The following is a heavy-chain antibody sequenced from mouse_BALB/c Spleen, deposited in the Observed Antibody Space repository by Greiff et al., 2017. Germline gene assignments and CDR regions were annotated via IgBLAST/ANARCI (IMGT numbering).Heavy chain of an antibody. J-gene: IGHJ2*01. Sequence: VQLQQSGAELVKPGASVKLSCTASGFNIKDTYMHWVKQRPEQGLEWIGRIDPANGNTKYDPKFQGKATITADTSSNTAYLQLSSLTSEDTAVYYCARAHYYGFLDYWGQGTTLTVSS. CDR1: GFNIKDTY. CDR2: IDPANGNT. D-gene: IGHD1-2*01. V-gene: IGHV14-3*02. CDR3: ARAHYYGFLDY.